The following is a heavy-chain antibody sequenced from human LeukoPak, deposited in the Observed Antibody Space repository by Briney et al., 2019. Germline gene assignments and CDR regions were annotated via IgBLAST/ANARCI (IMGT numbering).Heavy chain of an antibody. D-gene: IGHD3-22*01. Sequence: SVKVSCKASGGTFSSYAISWVRQAPGQGLEWMGGIIPIFGTANYAQKFQGRVTITTDESTSTAYMELSSLRSEDTAVYYCARGGGHGYYYPPGVYWGQGTLVTVSS. CDR2: IIPIFGTA. CDR3: ARGGGHGYYYPPGVY. J-gene: IGHJ4*02. V-gene: IGHV1-69*05. CDR1: GGTFSSYA.